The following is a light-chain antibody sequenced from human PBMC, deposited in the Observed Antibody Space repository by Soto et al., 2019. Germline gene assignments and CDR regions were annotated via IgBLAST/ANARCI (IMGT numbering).Light chain of an antibody. CDR3: MQALQTPPVT. V-gene: IGKV2-28*01. J-gene: IGKJ5*01. Sequence: DIVMTQSPLSLPVTPGEPASISCRYSQSLLHSNGYNYLDWYLQKPGQSPQLLIYLGSNRASGVPDRFSGSGSGTDFTLKISRVEAEDVGVYYGMQALQTPPVTFGQGTRLEIK. CDR1: QSLLHSNGYNY. CDR2: LGS.